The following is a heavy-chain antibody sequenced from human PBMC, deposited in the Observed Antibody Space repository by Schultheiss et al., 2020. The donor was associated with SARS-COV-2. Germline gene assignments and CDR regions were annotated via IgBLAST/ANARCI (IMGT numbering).Heavy chain of an antibody. CDR3: TTNGGYPFDY. CDR1: GFTFSDYY. J-gene: IGHJ4*02. CDR2: ISGSGGST. D-gene: IGHD5-12*01. V-gene: IGHV3-23*01. Sequence: GGSLRLSCAASGFTFSDYYMSWIRQAPGKGLEWVSAISGSGGSTYYADSVKGRFTISRDNSKNTLYLQMNSLKTEDTAVYYCTTNGGYPFDYWGQGTLVTVSS.